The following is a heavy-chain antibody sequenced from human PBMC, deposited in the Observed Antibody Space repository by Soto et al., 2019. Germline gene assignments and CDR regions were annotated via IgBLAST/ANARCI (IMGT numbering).Heavy chain of an antibody. Sequence: GGSLRLSCAASGFTFSSYAMSWVRQAPGKGLEWVSAISGSGGSTYYADSVKGRFTISRDNSKNTLYLQMNSLRAEDTAVYYCAKVRTMIVVVTSYYFDYWGQGTLV. V-gene: IGHV3-23*01. CDR3: AKVRTMIVVVTSYYFDY. J-gene: IGHJ4*02. CDR1: GFTFSSYA. D-gene: IGHD3-22*01. CDR2: ISGSGGST.